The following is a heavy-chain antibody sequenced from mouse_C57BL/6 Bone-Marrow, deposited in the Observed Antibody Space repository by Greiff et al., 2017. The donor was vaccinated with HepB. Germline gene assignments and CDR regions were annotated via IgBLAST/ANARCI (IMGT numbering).Heavy chain of an antibody. CDR3: ARGVQLRLPPNYFDY. CDR1: GYSFTGYY. Sequence: VQLQQSGPELVKPGASVKISCKASGYSFTGYYMNWVKQSPEKSLEWIGEINPSTGGTTYNQKFKAKATLTVDKSSSTAYMQLKSLTSEDSAVYYCARGVQLRLPPNYFDYWGQGTTLTVSS. J-gene: IGHJ2*01. D-gene: IGHD3-2*02. CDR2: INPSTGGT. V-gene: IGHV1-42*01.